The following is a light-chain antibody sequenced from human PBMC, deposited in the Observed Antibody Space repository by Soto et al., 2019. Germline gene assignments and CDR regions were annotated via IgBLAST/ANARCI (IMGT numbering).Light chain of an antibody. CDR1: QGIRND. V-gene: IGKV1-17*01. CDR3: LQYNDYWT. J-gene: IGKJ1*01. Sequence: IQMTQSPSSLSASVGDRVTITCRASQGIRNDLAWYQQKPGKAPKRLIYTASTLQSGVPSRFSGSGSGTEFTLTISSLQPEDFATYYCLQYNDYWTFGQGTKVEIK. CDR2: TAS.